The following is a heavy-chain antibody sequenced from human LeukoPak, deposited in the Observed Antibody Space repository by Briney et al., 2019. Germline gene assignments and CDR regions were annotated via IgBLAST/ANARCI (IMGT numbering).Heavy chain of an antibody. CDR1: GYTLTELS. V-gene: IGHV1-24*01. D-gene: IGHD3-22*01. J-gene: IGHJ3*02. Sequence: ASVKVSCKVSGYTLTELSMHWVRQAPGKGLEWMGGFDPEDGETIYAQKFQGRVTITADESTSTAYMELSSLRSEDTAVYYCARVPLVVDDAFDIWGQGTMVTVSS. CDR3: ARVPLVVDDAFDI. CDR2: FDPEDGET.